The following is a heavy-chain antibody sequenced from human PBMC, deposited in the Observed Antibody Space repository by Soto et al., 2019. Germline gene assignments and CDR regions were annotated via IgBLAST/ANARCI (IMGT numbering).Heavy chain of an antibody. CDR2: IYYSGST. J-gene: IGHJ2*01. D-gene: IGHD6-13*01. CDR1: GGSISSYY. V-gene: IGHV4-59*01. Sequence: QVQLQESGPGLVKPSETLSLTCTVSGGSISSYYWSWIRQPPGKGLEWIGYIYYSGSTNYNPSLKSRVTISVDTSKNQFSLKLSSVTAADTAVYYCARVEGEQLVDWYFDLWGRGTLVTVSS. CDR3: ARVEGEQLVDWYFDL.